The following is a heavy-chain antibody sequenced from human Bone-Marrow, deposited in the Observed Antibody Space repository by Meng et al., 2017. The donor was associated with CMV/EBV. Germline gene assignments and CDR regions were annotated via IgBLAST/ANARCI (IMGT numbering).Heavy chain of an antibody. CDR2: INSDGSST. CDR1: GFTFSSYC. J-gene: IGHJ3*02. CDR3: ARAIVGANLEAFDI. V-gene: IGHV3-74*01. Sequence: LSLTCASSGFTFSSYCMHWVRQAPGKGLVWVSRINSDGSSTSYAESVKGRFTISRDNAKNTLYLQMNSLRAEDTAVYYCARAIVGANLEAFDIWGQGTMVTVSS. D-gene: IGHD1-26*01.